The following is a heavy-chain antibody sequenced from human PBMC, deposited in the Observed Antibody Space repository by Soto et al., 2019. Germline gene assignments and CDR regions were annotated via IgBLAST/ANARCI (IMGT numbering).Heavy chain of an antibody. J-gene: IGHJ4*02. CDR3: ARLVATIEGGFDY. V-gene: IGHV3-21*01. CDR1: GFTFSSYS. D-gene: IGHD5-12*01. CDR2: ISSSSSYI. Sequence: ESGGGLVKPGGSLRLSCAASGFTFSSYSMNWVRQAPGKGLEWVSSISSSSSYIYYADSVKGRFTISRDNAKNSLYLQMNSLRAEDTAVYYCARLVATIEGGFDYWGQGTLVTVSS.